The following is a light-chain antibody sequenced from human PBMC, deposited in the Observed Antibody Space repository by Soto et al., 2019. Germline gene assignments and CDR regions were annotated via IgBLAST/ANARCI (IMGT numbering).Light chain of an antibody. CDR3: QQYYSTPRT. Sequence: DIVMTQSPDSLALSLCERATINCKSSQSVLYSSNNKNYLAWYQQKPGQPPKLLIYWASTRESGVPDRFSGSGSGTDFTLTISSLQAEDVAVYYCQQYYSTPRTFGQGTKVDIK. CDR2: WAS. J-gene: IGKJ1*01. CDR1: QSVLYSSNNKNY. V-gene: IGKV4-1*01.